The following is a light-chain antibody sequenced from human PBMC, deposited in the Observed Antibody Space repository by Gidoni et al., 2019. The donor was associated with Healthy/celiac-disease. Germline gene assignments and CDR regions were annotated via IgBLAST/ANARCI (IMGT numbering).Light chain of an antibody. CDR1: SSNIAAGYD. Sequence: QSVLTHPPSLSRAPVPRVTIPCTGSSSNIAAGYDEPWYQQLPGTAPTLLIYGNSDRPSGVPDRFSGSKSGTSAYLAITRPQAEDEADYYCQSYDSSLSGWVFGGGTKLTVL. CDR2: GNS. V-gene: IGLV1-40*01. CDR3: QSYDSSLSGWV. J-gene: IGLJ3*02.